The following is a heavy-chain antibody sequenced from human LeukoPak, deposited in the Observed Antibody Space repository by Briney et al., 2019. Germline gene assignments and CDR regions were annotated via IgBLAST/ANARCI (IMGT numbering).Heavy chain of an antibody. J-gene: IGHJ6*02. D-gene: IGHD6-13*01. V-gene: IGHV3-30-3*01. CDR2: ISHDGSNK. CDR3: ATQPQSADVDGMDV. Sequence: GGSLRLSCAASGFTFSSSGMHWVRQAPGKGLEWVAVISHDGSNKYYADSVRGRFTISRDNSKNTLYLQMNSLRAEDTAVYYCATQPQSADVDGMDVWGQGTTVTVSS. CDR1: GFTFSSSG.